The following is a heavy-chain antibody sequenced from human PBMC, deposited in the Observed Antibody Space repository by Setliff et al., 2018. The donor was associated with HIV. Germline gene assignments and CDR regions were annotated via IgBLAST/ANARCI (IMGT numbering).Heavy chain of an antibody. Sequence: GSLRLSCAASGFTFSSYSMNWVRQAPGKGLEWVSSIGSTSNYRYYADSMKGRFTISRDNAKNSLYLQMNSLRAEDTAVYYCARRGSHGAFDMWGQGTMVTVPS. V-gene: IGHV3-21*01. J-gene: IGHJ3*02. CDR2: IGSTSNYR. CDR1: GFTFSSYS. D-gene: IGHD3-16*01. CDR3: ARRGSHGAFDM.